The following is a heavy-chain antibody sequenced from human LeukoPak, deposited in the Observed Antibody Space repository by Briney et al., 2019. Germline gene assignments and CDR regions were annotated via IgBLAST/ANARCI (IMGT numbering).Heavy chain of an antibody. CDR2: INHSGST. V-gene: IGHV4-34*01. Sequence: SETLSLTCAVYGGSFSGYYWSWIRQPPGKGLEWIGEINHSGSTNYNPSLKSRVTISVDTSKNQFSLKLSSVTAADTAVYYCARTGSTYYGDYDNGLFWGQGTLVTVSS. J-gene: IGHJ4*02. D-gene: IGHD4-17*01. CDR3: ARTGSTYYGDYDNGLF. CDR1: GGSFSGYY.